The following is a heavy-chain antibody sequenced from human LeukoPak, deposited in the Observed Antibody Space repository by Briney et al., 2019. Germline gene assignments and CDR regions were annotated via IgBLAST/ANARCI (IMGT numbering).Heavy chain of an antibody. V-gene: IGHV1-18*01. CDR1: GYTFTSYG. J-gene: IGHJ6*02. CDR2: ISAYNGNT. D-gene: IGHD3-10*01. Sequence: GASVKVSCKASGYTFTSYGISWVRQAPGQGLEWMGWISAYNGNTNCAQKLQGRVTMTTDTSTSTAYMELRSLRSDDTAVYYCARRGVGFGELWYYYGMDVWGQGTTVTVSS. CDR3: ARRGVGFGELWYYYGMDV.